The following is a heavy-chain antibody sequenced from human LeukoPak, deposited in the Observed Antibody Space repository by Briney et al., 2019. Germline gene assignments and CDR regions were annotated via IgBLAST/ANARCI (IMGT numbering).Heavy chain of an antibody. CDR3: ATTLHIVVVTWHAFEI. V-gene: IGHV1-2*02. D-gene: IGHD2-21*02. CDR1: GYTFTGYY. CDR2: INPNSGGT. Sequence: ASVKVSCKASGYTFTGYYIHWVRQAPGQGLEWMGWINPNSGGTNYAPKFQGRVTMTRDTSISTAYMELSRLTFDDTTIYYCATTLHIVVVTWHAFEIWGQGTMVTVSS. J-gene: IGHJ3*02.